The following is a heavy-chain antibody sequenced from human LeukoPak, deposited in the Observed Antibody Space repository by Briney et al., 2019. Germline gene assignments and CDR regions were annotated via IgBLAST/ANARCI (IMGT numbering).Heavy chain of an antibody. CDR1: GGSFSGYY. J-gene: IGHJ4*02. Sequence: SETLSLTCAVYGGSFSGYYWSWIRQPPGKGLEWIGEINHSGSTNYNPSLKSRVTISVDTSKNQFSLKLSSVTAADTAVYYCARAGYYYDSSGYPPSYWGQGTLVTVSS. CDR2: INHSGST. D-gene: IGHD3-22*01. V-gene: IGHV4-34*01. CDR3: ARAGYYYDSSGYPPSY.